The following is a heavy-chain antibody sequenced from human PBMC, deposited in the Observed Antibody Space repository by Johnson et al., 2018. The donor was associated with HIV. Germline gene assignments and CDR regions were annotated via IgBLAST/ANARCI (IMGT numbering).Heavy chain of an antibody. D-gene: IGHD1-26*01. CDR1: GFTFSSYA. CDR3: ARDQGLIVTDAFDI. J-gene: IGHJ3*02. Sequence: QVQLVESGGGVVQPGRSLRLSCAASGFTFSSYAMHWVRQAPGKGLEWVAVISYDGSNKYYADSVKGRVTISRDNSKNTLYLQMNSLRAEDTAVYYCARDQGLIVTDAFDIWGQGTMVTVSS. V-gene: IGHV3-30*04. CDR2: ISYDGSNK.